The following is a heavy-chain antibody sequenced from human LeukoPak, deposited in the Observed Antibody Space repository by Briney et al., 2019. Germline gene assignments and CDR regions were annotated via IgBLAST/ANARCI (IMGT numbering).Heavy chain of an antibody. J-gene: IGHJ4*02. CDR2: IFPGDSDT. Sequence: GESLKISCKASGYDFTNFWIGWVRQMPGKGLEWTGIIFPGDSDTRYSPSFLGQVTISADKSINTAYLQWTSLKASDTAMYYCARRAGGYCSGGSCYYFGYWGQGTLVTVSS. V-gene: IGHV5-51*01. CDR3: ARRAGGYCSGGSCYYFGY. CDR1: GYDFTNFW. D-gene: IGHD2-15*01.